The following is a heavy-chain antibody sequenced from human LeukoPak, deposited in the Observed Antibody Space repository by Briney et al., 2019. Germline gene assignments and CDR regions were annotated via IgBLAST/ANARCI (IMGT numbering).Heavy chain of an antibody. J-gene: IGHJ6*04. Sequence: GGSLRLSCAGTGFLFRTYGMHWVRQAPGKGLECVAIISPDGSNEYYVDSVKDRFTISRDNSRNTVFLQMNNLRAEDTAIYYCASARGYNYVNRMDVWGKGTTVTVSP. D-gene: IGHD5-18*01. CDR2: ISPDGSNE. CDR3: ASARGYNYVNRMDV. CDR1: GFLFRTYG. V-gene: IGHV3-30*03.